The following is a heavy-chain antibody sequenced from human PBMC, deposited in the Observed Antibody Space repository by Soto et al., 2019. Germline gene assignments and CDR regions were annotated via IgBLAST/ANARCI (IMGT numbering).Heavy chain of an antibody. Sequence: SETLSLTCAVYGGSFSGYYWSWIRQPPGKGLEWIGEINHSGSTNYNPSLKSRVTISVDTSKNQFSLKLSPVTAADTAVYYCARGLSIWGNYRDLYYFDYWGQGTLVTVS. D-gene: IGHD3-16*02. CDR1: GGSFSGYY. J-gene: IGHJ4*02. CDR2: INHSGST. V-gene: IGHV4-34*01. CDR3: ARGLSIWGNYRDLYYFDY.